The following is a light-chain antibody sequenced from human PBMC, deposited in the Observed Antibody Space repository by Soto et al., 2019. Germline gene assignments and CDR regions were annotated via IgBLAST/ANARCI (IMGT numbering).Light chain of an antibody. V-gene: IGLV2-23*01. CDR1: SNDFGTYYF. Sequence: QSALTQPASVSGSPGQSITISCTRTSNDFGTYYFVSWYQQHPDKAPKLIIYDGTERPSGVSNRFSGSKSGNTASLTISGLQAEDEADYHCCSYAGTRTSWVFGTGTKLTVL. CDR3: CSYAGTRTSWV. CDR2: DGT. J-gene: IGLJ1*01.